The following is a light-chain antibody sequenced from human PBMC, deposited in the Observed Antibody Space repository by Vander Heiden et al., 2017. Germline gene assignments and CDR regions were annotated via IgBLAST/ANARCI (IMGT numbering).Light chain of an antibody. Sequence: QSALTHPASVSGSPGQSITISCPGTSSDVGSYNLVSWYQQPPGKAPKLMIYEGSKRPSGVSNRFSGSKSGNTASLTISGLQAEDEADYYCCSYAGSSTLVFGGGTKLTVL. J-gene: IGLJ2*01. CDR1: SSDVGSYNL. CDR3: CSYAGSSTLV. V-gene: IGLV2-23*01. CDR2: EGS.